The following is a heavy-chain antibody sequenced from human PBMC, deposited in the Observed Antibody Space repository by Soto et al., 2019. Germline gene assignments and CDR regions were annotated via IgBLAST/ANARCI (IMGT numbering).Heavy chain of an antibody. CDR1: GFTFSSYG. CDR3: AKLASGTTPNAFEI. Sequence: QVQLVESGGGVVQPGRSLRLSCAASGFTFSSYGMHWVRQAPGKGLEWVAVISYDGSNKYYADSVKGRFTISRDNSKNQLYLQMNRLRAEDTAVYYCAKLASGTTPNAFEIWGQGRMVTVSS. D-gene: IGHD1-1*01. V-gene: IGHV3-30*18. J-gene: IGHJ3*02. CDR2: ISYDGSNK.